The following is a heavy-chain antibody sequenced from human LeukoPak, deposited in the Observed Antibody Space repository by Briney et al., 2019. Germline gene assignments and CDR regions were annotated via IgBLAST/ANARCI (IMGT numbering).Heavy chain of an antibody. D-gene: IGHD3-22*01. CDR1: GFTFSSYA. CDR2: INVSGGTT. V-gene: IGHV3-23*01. CDR3: ARDRDYYDSSGYHY. Sequence: GGSLRLSCAASGFTFSSYAMTWVPQAPGKGLEWVSSINVSGGTTNYAHTVKGRFTISRDNSKNTLYLQMNSLRAEDTAVYYCARDRDYYDSSGYHYWGQGTLVTVSS. J-gene: IGHJ4*02.